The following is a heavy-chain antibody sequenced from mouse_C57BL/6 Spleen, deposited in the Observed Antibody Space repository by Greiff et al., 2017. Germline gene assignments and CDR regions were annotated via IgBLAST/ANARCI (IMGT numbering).Heavy chain of an antibody. CDR2: IYPGSGST. CDR3: ARFITTVVATGYYAMDY. Sequence: QVQLQQSGAELVKPGASVKMSCKASGYTFTSYWITWVKQRPGQGLEWIGDIYPGSGSTNYNEKFKSKATLTVDTSSSTAYMQLSSLTSEDSAVYYCARFITTVVATGYYAMDYWGQGTSVTVSS. D-gene: IGHD1-1*01. J-gene: IGHJ4*01. CDR1: GYTFTSYW. V-gene: IGHV1-55*01.